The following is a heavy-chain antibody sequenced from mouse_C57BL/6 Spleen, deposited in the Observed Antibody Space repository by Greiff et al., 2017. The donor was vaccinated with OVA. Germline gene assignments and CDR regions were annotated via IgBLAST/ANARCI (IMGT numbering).Heavy chain of an antibody. D-gene: IGHD2-4*01. CDR3: ARRDYAGYFDY. J-gene: IGHJ2*01. V-gene: IGHV1-66*01. CDR2: IYPGSGNT. Sequence: QVQLQQSGPELVKPGASVKISCKASGYSFTSYYIHWVKQRPGQGLEWIGWIYPGSGNTKYNEKFKGKATLTADTSSSTAYMQLSSLTSEDSAVYYCARRDYAGYFDYWGQGTTLTVSS. CDR1: GYSFTSYY.